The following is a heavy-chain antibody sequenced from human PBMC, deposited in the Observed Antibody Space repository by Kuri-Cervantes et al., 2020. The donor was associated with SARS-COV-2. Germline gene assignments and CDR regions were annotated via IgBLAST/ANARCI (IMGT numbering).Heavy chain of an antibody. CDR3: VRDGDHWNFDY. D-gene: IGHD1-1*01. J-gene: IGHJ4*02. V-gene: IGHV3-74*01. Sequence: LSLTCAASGFTFSSYAMSWVRQAPGKGLVWVSCINPDGSYTNNADSVKGRFTLSRDNAKNMLFLQMNSLRAEDTAVYYCVRDGDHWNFDYWGQGTLVTVSS. CDR1: GFTFSSYA. CDR2: INPDGSYT.